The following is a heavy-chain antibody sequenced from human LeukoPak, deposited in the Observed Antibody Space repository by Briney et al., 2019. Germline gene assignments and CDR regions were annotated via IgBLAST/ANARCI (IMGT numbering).Heavy chain of an antibody. CDR3: ANWYYDFWSGYYTSDAFDI. Sequence: GGSLRLSCAASGFTFSSYAMSWVRQAPGKGLEWVSAISGSGGSTYYADSVKGRFTISRDNSKNTLYLQMNSLRAEDTAVYYCANWYYDFWSGYYTSDAFDIWGQGTMATVSS. J-gene: IGHJ3*02. CDR1: GFTFSSYA. D-gene: IGHD3-3*01. CDR2: ISGSGGST. V-gene: IGHV3-23*01.